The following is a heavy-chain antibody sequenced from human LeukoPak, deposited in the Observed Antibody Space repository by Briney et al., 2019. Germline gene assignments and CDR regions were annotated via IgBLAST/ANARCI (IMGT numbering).Heavy chain of an antibody. Sequence: GGSLRLSCAASGFTFSSYEMNWVRQAPGKGLEWVASIKEDGSEKYYVDSVKGRFTISKDNAKNSLYLQMNSLRAEDTAVYYCARLIWYFDYWGQGTLVTVSS. V-gene: IGHV3-7*01. CDR2: IKEDGSEK. D-gene: IGHD3-10*01. CDR1: GFTFSSYE. J-gene: IGHJ4*02. CDR3: ARLIWYFDY.